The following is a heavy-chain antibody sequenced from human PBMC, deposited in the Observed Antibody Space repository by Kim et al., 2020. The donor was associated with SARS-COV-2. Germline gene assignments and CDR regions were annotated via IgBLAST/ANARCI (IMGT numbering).Heavy chain of an antibody. V-gene: IGHV3-33*01. Sequence: YADSVKGRFTISRDNSKNTLYVQMNSLRAEDTAVYYCARDDARFNYGMDVWGQGTTVTVSS. CDR3: ARDDARFNYGMDV. D-gene: IGHD3-3*01. J-gene: IGHJ6*02.